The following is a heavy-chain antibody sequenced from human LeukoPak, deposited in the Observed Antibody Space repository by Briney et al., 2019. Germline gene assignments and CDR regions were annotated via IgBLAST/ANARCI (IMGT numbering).Heavy chain of an antibody. J-gene: IGHJ3*02. V-gene: IGHV3-66*01. Sequence: GGSLRLSCAASGFTVSSNYMSWVRQAPGKGLEWVSAIYSGGSTYYADSVKGRFTISRDNSKNTLYLQMNSLRAEDTAVYYCARDLVTYRGDAFDIWGQGTMVTVSS. CDR2: IYSGGST. CDR3: ARDLVTYRGDAFDI. CDR1: GFTVSSNY. D-gene: IGHD2-21*02.